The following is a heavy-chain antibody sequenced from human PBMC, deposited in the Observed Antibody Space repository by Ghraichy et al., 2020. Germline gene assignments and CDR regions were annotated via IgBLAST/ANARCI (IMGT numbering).Heavy chain of an antibody. V-gene: IGHV3-7*01. CDR2: IKQDGSEK. CDR1: GFTFSSYW. Sequence: GGSLRLSCAASGFTFSSYWMTWVRQAPGKGLEWVANIKQDGSEKYYVVSVKGRFTIFRDNAKNSLYLQMNSLRAEDTAVYYCAREGFRYFDYWGQGTLVTVSS. CDR3: AREGFRYFDY. J-gene: IGHJ4*02.